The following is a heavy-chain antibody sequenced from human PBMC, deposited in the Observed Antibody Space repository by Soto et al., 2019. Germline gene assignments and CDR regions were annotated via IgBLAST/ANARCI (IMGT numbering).Heavy chain of an antibody. CDR2: IIPIFNST. Sequence: SVKVSCKVSGSRFSNYVISWVRQAPGHGLEWLGRIIPIFNSTKYAQNFQGRVTITADKSTSTASLELSSLRSDDTAVYFCARGGRGKKAGYNGLVSLGYWGQGTLVTVSS. V-gene: IGHV1-69*06. CDR1: GSRFSNYV. J-gene: IGHJ4*02. D-gene: IGHD2-2*02. CDR3: ARGGRGKKAGYNGLVSLGY.